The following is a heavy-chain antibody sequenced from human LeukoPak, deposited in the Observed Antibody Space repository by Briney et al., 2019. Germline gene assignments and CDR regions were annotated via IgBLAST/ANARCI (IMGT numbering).Heavy chain of an antibody. CDR3: ARGGIRFIDY. CDR2: INTDGSST. CDR1: GFTFSSYW. Sequence: GGSLRLSCAASGFTFSSYWMYWVRQAPGKGLVWVSRINTDGSSTDYADSVKGRFTTSRDNAKNTLYVQMNSLRAEDTAVYYCARGGIRFIDYWGQGTLVTVSS. D-gene: IGHD3-10*01. V-gene: IGHV3-74*01. J-gene: IGHJ4*02.